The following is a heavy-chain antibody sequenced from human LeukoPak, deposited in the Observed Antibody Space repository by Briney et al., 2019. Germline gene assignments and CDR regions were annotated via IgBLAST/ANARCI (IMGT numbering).Heavy chain of an antibody. Sequence: GASVKVSCKASGYTFTGYYMHWVRQAPGQGLEWMGWINPNSGGTNYAQKFQGRVTMTRDTSTSTVYMELSSLRSEDTAVYYCAREYSSSAGGAFDIWGQGTMVTVSS. J-gene: IGHJ3*02. CDR3: AREYSSSAGGAFDI. V-gene: IGHV1-2*02. CDR2: INPNSGGT. CDR1: GYTFTGYY. D-gene: IGHD6-6*01.